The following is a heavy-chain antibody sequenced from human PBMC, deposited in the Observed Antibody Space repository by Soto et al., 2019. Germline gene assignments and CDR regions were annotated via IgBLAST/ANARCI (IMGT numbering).Heavy chain of an antibody. V-gene: IGHV1-18*01. CDR2: ISAYNGNT. CDR3: ARVGMVRGARYYYYMDV. CDR1: GYTFTSYG. J-gene: IGHJ6*03. Sequence: ASVKVSCKASGYTFTSYGISWVRQAPGQGLEWMGWISAYNGNTNYAQKLQGRVTMTTDTSTSTAYMELRSLRSDDTAVYYCARVGMVRGARYYYYMDVWGKGTTVTVSS. D-gene: IGHD3-10*01.